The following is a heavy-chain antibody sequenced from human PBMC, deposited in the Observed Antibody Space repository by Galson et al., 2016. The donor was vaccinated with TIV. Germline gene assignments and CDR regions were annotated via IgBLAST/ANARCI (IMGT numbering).Heavy chain of an antibody. CDR3: ASLHSYGAPDYVFVNWFDP. V-gene: IGHV1-18*04. D-gene: IGHD3-16*01. Sequence: SVKVSCKASGYTFTSHGISWVRQAPGQGLEWMGWISTYNGDTRYAHKVQGRVTMTTDTSTSAAYMELRSLSPDDTAVYYCASLHSYGAPDYVFVNWFDPWGQGTLVTVSS. CDR2: ISTYNGDT. J-gene: IGHJ5*02. CDR1: GYTFTSHG.